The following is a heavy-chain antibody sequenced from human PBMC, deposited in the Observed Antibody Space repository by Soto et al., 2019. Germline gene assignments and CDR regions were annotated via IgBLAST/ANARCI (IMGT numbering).Heavy chain of an antibody. CDR1: GYTFTSYA. CDR3: ARHYDFWSGPRPFDY. V-gene: IGHV1-3*01. Sequence: ASVKVSCKASGYTFTSYAMHWVRQAPGQRLEWMGWINAGNGNTKYSQKFQGRATITRDTSASTAYMELSSLRSDDTAVYYCARHYDFWSGPRPFDYWGQGTLVTVSS. D-gene: IGHD3-3*01. J-gene: IGHJ4*02. CDR2: INAGNGNT.